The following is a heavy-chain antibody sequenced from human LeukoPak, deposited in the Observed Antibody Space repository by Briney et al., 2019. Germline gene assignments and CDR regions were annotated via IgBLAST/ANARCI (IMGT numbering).Heavy chain of an antibody. CDR2: ISGSGGST. Sequence: HPGGSLRLSCAASGFTFSNYGMNWVRQAPGKGLEWVAAISGSGGSTYYADSVKGRFTISRDNSKNTLYLQMNSLRAEDTAVYYCAKDGGIQLWLRYYYGMDVWGQGTTVTVSS. D-gene: IGHD5-18*01. CDR1: GFTFSNYG. CDR3: AKDGGIQLWLRYYYGMDV. V-gene: IGHV3-23*01. J-gene: IGHJ6*02.